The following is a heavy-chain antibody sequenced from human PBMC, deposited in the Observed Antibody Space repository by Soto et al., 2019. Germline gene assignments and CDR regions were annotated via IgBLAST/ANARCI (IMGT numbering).Heavy chain of an antibody. J-gene: IGHJ4*02. CDR1: GFRFSDFA. V-gene: IGHV3-23*01. CDR3: AKGAEGYVVSSLDS. Sequence: EVQLLESGGGFVQPGGSLRLSCAASGFRFSDFAKTWVRQAPGRGLEWVSAITGTASSTYYADSVKGRFTISRDNSKNTLYLQINSLRAEDTAIYYCAKGAEGYVVSSLDSWGQGTLVTVSS. CDR2: ITGTASST. D-gene: IGHD5-12*01.